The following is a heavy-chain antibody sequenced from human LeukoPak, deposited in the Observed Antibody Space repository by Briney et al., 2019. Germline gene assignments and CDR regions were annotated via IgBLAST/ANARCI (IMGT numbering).Heavy chain of an antibody. Sequence: SGPTLVNPTQTLTLTCTFSGFSLSTSGVGVGWIRQPPAKALEWLALIYWNDDKRYSPSLKSRLTITKDTSKNQVVLTMTNMDPVDTATYYCAHGYDFWSGCDAFDIWGQGTMVTVSS. CDR1: GFSLSTSGVG. V-gene: IGHV2-5*01. D-gene: IGHD3-3*01. J-gene: IGHJ3*02. CDR3: AHGYDFWSGCDAFDI. CDR2: IYWNDDK.